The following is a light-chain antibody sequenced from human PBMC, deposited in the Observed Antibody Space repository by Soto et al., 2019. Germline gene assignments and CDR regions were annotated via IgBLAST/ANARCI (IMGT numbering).Light chain of an antibody. CDR3: LQDYNYPFT. CDR2: AAS. Sequence: GARVTITCRASQGIRNDLGWYQQKPGKAPKLLIYAASSLQSGVPSRFSGSGSGTDFTLTISSLQPEDFATYYCLQDYNYPFTFGPGTKVDIK. V-gene: IGKV1-6*01. J-gene: IGKJ3*01. CDR1: QGIRND.